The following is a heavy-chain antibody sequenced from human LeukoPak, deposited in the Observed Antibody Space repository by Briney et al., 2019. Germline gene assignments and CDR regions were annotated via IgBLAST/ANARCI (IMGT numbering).Heavy chain of an antibody. CDR2: FDPEDGET. V-gene: IGHV1-24*01. D-gene: IGHD3-22*01. CDR1: GYTLTELS. CDR3: ARENGADYYDSSGYYFDY. J-gene: IGHJ4*02. Sequence: ASVKVSCKVSGYTLTELSMHWVRQAPGKGLEWMGGFDPEDGETIYAQKFQGRVTMTEDTSTDTAYMELSSLRSEDTAVYYCARENGADYYDSSGYYFDYWGQGTLVTVSS.